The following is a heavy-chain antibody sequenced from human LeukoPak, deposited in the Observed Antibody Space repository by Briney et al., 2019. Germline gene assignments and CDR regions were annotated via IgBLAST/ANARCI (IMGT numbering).Heavy chain of an antibody. J-gene: IGHJ4*02. Sequence: QPGGSLRLSCAASGFTFSNYWMSWVRQAPGKGLEWVANINQDGSEKSYVDSVEGRFTISRDNAKKSLYLHVNSLRAEDTAVYYCARDIYGGHDYWGQGTLLTVSS. CDR1: GFTFSNYW. CDR3: ARDIYGGHDY. CDR2: INQDGSEK. D-gene: IGHD2-21*01. V-gene: IGHV3-7*04.